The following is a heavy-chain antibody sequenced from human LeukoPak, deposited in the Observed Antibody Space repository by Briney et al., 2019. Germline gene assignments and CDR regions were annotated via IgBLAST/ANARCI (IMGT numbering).Heavy chain of an antibody. V-gene: IGHV6-1*01. CDR3: ASSRGYSYGYRLFPFDY. Sequence: SQTLSLTCAISGDSVSSNSAAWNWIRQSPSRGLEWLGRTYYRSKWYNDYAVSVKSRITINPDTSKNQFSLQLNSVTPEDTAVYYCASSRGYSYGYRLFPFDYWGQGTLVTVSS. J-gene: IGHJ4*02. CDR2: TYYRSKWYN. CDR1: GDSVSSNSAA. D-gene: IGHD5-18*01.